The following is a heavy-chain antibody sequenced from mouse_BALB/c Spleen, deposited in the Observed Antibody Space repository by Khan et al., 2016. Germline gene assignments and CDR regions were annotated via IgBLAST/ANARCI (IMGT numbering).Heavy chain of an antibody. J-gene: IGHJ1*01. CDR1: GYSITSGYY. D-gene: IGHD2-12*01. CDR2: ISYDGSN. V-gene: IGHV3-6*02. CDR3: ARLRGYFDV. Sequence: EVKLEESGPGLVKPSQSLSLTCSVTGYSITSGYYWNWIRQFPGNKLEWMGYISYDGSNNYNPSLKNRISITRDTSKNQFFLKLNSVTTEDTATYYCARLRGYFDVWGAGTTVTVSS.